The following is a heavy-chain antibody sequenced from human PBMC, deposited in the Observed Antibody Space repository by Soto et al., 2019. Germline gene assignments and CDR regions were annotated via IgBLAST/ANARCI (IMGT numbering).Heavy chain of an antibody. Sequence: QVQLVQSGAEVKKPGASVKVSCTASGYTFSNKGITWVRQAPGQGLEWMGWISTYNGNTNYAKKVQGRVTMTIDTSTSTAYMELRSLSSDDTAMYYCAACTGPSCHRGREWFDPWGHGTLVTVS. J-gene: IGHJ5*02. D-gene: IGHD2-2*01. CDR2: ISTYNGNT. V-gene: IGHV1-18*01. CDR1: GYTFSNKG. CDR3: AACTGPSCHRGREWFDP.